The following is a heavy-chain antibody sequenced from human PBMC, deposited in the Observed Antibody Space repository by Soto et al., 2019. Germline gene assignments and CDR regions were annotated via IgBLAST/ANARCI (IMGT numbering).Heavy chain of an antibody. CDR1: GFTFGSYA. D-gene: IGHD3-22*01. CDR3: ARDQDSSGYYVFDY. CDR2: ISYDGSNK. Sequence: GGSLRLSCAASGFTFGSYAMHWVRQAPGKGLEWVAVISYDGSNKYYADSVKGRFTISRDNSKNTLYLQMNSLRAEDTAVYYCARDQDSSGYYVFDYWGQGTLVTVSS. J-gene: IGHJ4*02. V-gene: IGHV3-30-3*01.